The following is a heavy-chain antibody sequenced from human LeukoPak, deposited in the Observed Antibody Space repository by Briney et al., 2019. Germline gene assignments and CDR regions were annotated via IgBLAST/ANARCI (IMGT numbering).Heavy chain of an antibody. CDR1: GGPVTEYY. V-gene: IGHV4-59*02. CDR2: TYHTGST. CDR3: ARDRGSTGYYYLDS. Sequence: PSETLSLTCSVSGGPVTEYYWSWIRQPPGKGLEWIGYTYHTGSTNYSPSLESRVTMSVDASRNQFSLKLVSVTAADTAVYYCARDRGSTGYYYLDSWGQGILVTVSS. D-gene: IGHD1-26*01. J-gene: IGHJ4*02.